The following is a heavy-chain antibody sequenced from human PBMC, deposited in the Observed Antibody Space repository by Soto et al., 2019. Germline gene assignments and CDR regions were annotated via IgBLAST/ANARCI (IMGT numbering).Heavy chain of an antibody. CDR1: GFTFRNYV. V-gene: IGHV3-23*01. J-gene: IGHJ4*02. CDR2: ITGGGETT. Sequence: PXXSLRLSFAASGFTFRNYVMRWVPQAPGKGLDWVSSITGGGETTQYAESVEGRFTIARDNAKNTLYLQMSSMLAEDTAVYYCAKKSPGYSPFDCCGQGTLVTVSS. CDR3: AKKSPGYSPFDC. D-gene: IGHD3-9*01.